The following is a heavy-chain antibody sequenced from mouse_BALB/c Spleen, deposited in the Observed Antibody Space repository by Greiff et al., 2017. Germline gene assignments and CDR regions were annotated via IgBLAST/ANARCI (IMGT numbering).Heavy chain of an antibody. CDR2: IYPGDGDT. D-gene: IGHD1-2*01. J-gene: IGHJ2*01. Sequence: QVQLQQSGAELARPGASVKLSCKASGYTFTSYWMQWVKQRPGQGLEWIGAIYPGDGDTRYTQKFKGKATLTADKSSSTAYMQLSSLASEDSAVYYCARTATAHYFDYWGQGTTLTVAS. CDR1: GYTFTSYW. CDR3: ARTATAHYFDY. V-gene: IGHV1-87*01.